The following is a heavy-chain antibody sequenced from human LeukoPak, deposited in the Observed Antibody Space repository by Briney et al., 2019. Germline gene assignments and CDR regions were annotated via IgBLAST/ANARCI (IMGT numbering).Heavy chain of an antibody. J-gene: IGHJ4*02. V-gene: IGHV3-23*01. D-gene: IGHD1-26*01. CDR1: GFTFSSYA. CDR3: AKDRYSGSYYFDY. Sequence: GASLGLSCAASGFTFSSYAMSWVRQAPGKGLEWVSAISGSGGSTYYADSVKGRFTISRDNSKNTLYLQMNSLRAEDTAVYYCAKDRYSGSYYFDYWGQGTLVTVSS. CDR2: ISGSGGST.